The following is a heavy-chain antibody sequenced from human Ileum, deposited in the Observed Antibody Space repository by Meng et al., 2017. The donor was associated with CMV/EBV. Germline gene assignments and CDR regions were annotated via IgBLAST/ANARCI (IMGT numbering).Heavy chain of an antibody. CDR3: ISSGWRN. Sequence: GSLRLSCTASGFTFGDYAMSWVRQAPGKGLEWVGFIRSKAYGGTTEYAASVKGRFTISRDDSKSIAYLQMNSLKTEDTAVYYCISSGWRNWGQGTLVTVSS. J-gene: IGHJ4*02. CDR2: IRSKAYGGTT. V-gene: IGHV3-49*04. D-gene: IGHD6-19*01. CDR1: GFTFGDYA.